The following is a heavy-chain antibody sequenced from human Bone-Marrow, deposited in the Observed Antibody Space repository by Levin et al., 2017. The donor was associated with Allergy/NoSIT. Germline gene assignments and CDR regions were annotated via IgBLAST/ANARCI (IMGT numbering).Heavy chain of an antibody. V-gene: IGHV3-23*01. Sequence: GGSLRLSCAASGFAFRNYVMAGVRQAPGKGLEGVSAIRVSGTDAYYADSVQGRFTMSRDNSRNTVNLQRNGLKVDATSVYHCAKDHTNYGYYFDYWGQGTLVTVSS. J-gene: IGHJ4*02. CDR1: GFAFRNYV. D-gene: IGHD4-11*01. CDR3: AKDHTNYGYYFDY. CDR2: IRVSGTDA.